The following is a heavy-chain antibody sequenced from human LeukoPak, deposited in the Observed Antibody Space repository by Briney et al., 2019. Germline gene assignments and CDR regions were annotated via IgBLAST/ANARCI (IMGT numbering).Heavy chain of an antibody. J-gene: IGHJ5*02. CDR2: ISSSSSTI. CDR3: ARDPNSSSWYPRNWFDP. V-gene: IGHV3-48*04. Sequence: PGGSLRLSCAASGFTFSSYSMNWDRQAPGKGLEWVSYISSSSSTIYYADSVKGRFTISRDNAKNSLYLQMNSLRAEDTAVYYCARDPNSSSWYPRNWFDPWGQGTLVTVS. CDR1: GFTFSSYS. D-gene: IGHD6-13*01.